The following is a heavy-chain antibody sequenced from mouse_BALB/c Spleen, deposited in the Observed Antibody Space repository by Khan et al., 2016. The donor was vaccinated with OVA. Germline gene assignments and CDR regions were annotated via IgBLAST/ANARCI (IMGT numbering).Heavy chain of an antibody. J-gene: IGHJ4*01. V-gene: IGHV2-6-1*01. D-gene: IGHD2-10*01. CDR1: GFSLTNYG. Sequence: QVQLKQSGPGLVAPSQSLSITCAISGFSLTNYGVYWVRQPPGKGLVWLVVIWSDGSTTYNSALKSRLTVTKDNSKSQVFLEMNSLQTDDTAMYFCARQPYIHYNIMDYWGQGTSVTVSS. CDR2: IWSDGST. CDR3: ARQPYIHYNIMDY.